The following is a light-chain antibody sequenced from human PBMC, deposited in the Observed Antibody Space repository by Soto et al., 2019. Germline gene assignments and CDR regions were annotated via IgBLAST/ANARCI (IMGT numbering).Light chain of an antibody. J-gene: IGKJ5*01. CDR1: QSVSRK. CDR2: DTS. Sequence: EIVMTQSPSTLSGSPGESAPLSCRASQSVSRKLVWYQQKPGQAPRLLIYDTSTRATGIPARFSGSGSGTEFTLTISSLQSEDFAVYYCQQYSNWPRITFGQGTRLEIK. V-gene: IGKV3-15*01. CDR3: QQYSNWPRIT.